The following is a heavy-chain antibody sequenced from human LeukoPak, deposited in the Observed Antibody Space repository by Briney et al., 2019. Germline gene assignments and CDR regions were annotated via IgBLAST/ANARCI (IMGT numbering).Heavy chain of an antibody. CDR3: ARQPSGP. CDR1: GFTFSSHA. Sequence: PGGSLRLSCAASGFTFSSHAMTWVRQAPGKGLEWVSLIYSGGTTSYADSVQGRFTISRDNSKNTVYLQMNSLTVEDTAVYYCARQPSGPWGQGTLVTVSS. J-gene: IGHJ5*02. V-gene: IGHV3-66*04. CDR2: IYSGGTT.